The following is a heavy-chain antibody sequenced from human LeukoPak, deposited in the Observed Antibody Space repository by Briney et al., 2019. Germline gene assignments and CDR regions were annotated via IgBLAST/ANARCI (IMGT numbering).Heavy chain of an antibody. CDR1: GYTFTGYY. V-gene: IGHV1-2*02. D-gene: IGHD3-10*01. J-gene: IGHJ5*02. Sequence: ASVKVSCKASGYTFTGYYLHWVRQAPGQGLEWIGWINPTSGGTNYAQKFQGRVTMTRDTSISTAYMELSWLRSDDTAVYYCARERPRGVGGFDPWGQGTLVTVSS. CDR3: ARERPRGVGGFDP. CDR2: INPTSGGT.